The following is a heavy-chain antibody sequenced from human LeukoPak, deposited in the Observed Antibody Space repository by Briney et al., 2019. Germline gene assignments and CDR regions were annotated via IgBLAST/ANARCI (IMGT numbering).Heavy chain of an antibody. CDR3: ASVIKFRYFDL. D-gene: IGHD2-21*01. Sequence: PSETLSLTCTVSGGSISSYYWSWIRQPPGKGLEWIGYIYYSGSTYYNPSLKSRVTISVDTSKNQFSLKLSSVTAADTAVYYCASVIKFRYFDLWGRGTLVTVSS. CDR1: GGSISSYY. V-gene: IGHV4-59*08. J-gene: IGHJ2*01. CDR2: IYYSGST.